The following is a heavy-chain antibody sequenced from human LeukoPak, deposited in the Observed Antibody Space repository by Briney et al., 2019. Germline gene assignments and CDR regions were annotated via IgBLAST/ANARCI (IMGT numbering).Heavy chain of an antibody. D-gene: IGHD1-26*01. CDR3: TRESGAFSPFGF. CDR2: VHLNGAT. CDR1: GGSILSTNW. V-gene: IGHV4-4*02. J-gene: IGHJ4*02. Sequence: PSGTLSLTCAVSGGSILSTNWWSWAREPPGKGLEWIGEVHLNGATNYNPSVEGRVTMSIDKSKNHLSLEVVSVTAADTAMYYCTRESGAFSPFGFWGQGTLVTVSS.